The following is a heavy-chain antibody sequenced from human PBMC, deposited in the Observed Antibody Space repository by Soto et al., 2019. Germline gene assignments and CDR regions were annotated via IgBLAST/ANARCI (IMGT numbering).Heavy chain of an antibody. CDR1: GFTFSSYW. CDR2: IKEDGTET. CDR3: ARAPYILTGYYRDVYHEWLDF. D-gene: IGHD3-9*01. V-gene: IGHV3-7*05. J-gene: IGHJ4*02. Sequence: HPGGSLRLSCAASGFTFSSYWMSWVRQAPGKGLEWVANIKEDGTETYYVDSVKGRFTISRDNAKNSLYLQMNSLRAEDTAVYYCARAPYILTGYYRDVYHEWLDFWGQGTLVTVSS.